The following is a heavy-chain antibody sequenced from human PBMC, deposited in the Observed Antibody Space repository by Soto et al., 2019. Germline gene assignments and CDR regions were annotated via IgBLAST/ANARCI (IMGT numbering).Heavy chain of an antibody. CDR1: GGTFSSYT. D-gene: IGHD3-16*01. J-gene: IGHJ4*02. CDR2: IIPILGIA. Sequence: QVQLVQSGAEVKKPGSSVKVSCKASGGTFSSYTINWVRQAPGQGLEWMGRIIPILGIANYAQKVQGRVTITADKSTSTAYMELSSLRSEDTAVYYCARGPRGGDYWGQGTLVTVSS. V-gene: IGHV1-69*02. CDR3: ARGPRGGDY.